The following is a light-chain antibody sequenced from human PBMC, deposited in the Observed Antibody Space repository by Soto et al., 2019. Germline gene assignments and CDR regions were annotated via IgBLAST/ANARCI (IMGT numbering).Light chain of an antibody. CDR3: QQYNSYSPCT. V-gene: IGKV1-5*03. Sequence: DIQMTQSPSTLSASVGDRVTITCRASQSISSWLAWYQQKPGKAPKLLIYKASSLESGVPSRFSGSGSGTEFTLTISSLQPDDFATYYCQQYNSYSPCTFGGGTKVDIK. CDR1: QSISSW. CDR2: KAS. J-gene: IGKJ4*01.